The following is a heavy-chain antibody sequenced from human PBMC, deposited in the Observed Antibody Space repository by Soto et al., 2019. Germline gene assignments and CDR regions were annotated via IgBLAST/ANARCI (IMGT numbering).Heavy chain of an antibody. CDR1: GFTFSSYG. J-gene: IGHJ6*02. D-gene: IGHD6-19*01. Sequence: GSLRLSCAASGFTFSSYGMHWVRQAPGKGLEWVAVISYDGSNKYYADSVKGRFTISRDNSKNTLYLQMNSLRAEDTAVYYCAKETAAGSSGSYYGMDVWGQGTTVTVSS. CDR3: AKETAAGSSGSYYGMDV. CDR2: ISYDGSNK. V-gene: IGHV3-30*18.